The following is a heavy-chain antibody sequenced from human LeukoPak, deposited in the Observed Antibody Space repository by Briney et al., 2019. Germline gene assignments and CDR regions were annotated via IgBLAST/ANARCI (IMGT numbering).Heavy chain of an antibody. CDR2: ISSSGSTI. J-gene: IGHJ6*02. CDR1: GFTFSSYE. CDR3: AREPNPLYYYGMDV. Sequence: HPGGSLRLSCAASGFTFSSYEMNWVRQAPGKALEWVSYISSSGSTIYYADSVKGRFTISRDNAKNSLYLQMNSLRAEDTAVHYCAREPNPLYYYGMDVWGQGTTVTVSS. V-gene: IGHV3-48*03.